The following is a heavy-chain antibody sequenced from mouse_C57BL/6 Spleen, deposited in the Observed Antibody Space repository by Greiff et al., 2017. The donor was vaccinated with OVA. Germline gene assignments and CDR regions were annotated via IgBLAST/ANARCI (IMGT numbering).Heavy chain of an antibody. CDR3: ARQGAYYGAFDY. Sequence: EVKLMESGGGLVKPGGSLKLSCAASGFTFSSYTMSWVRQTPEKRLEWVATISGGGGNTYYPDSVKGRFTISRDNAKNTLYLQMSSLRSEDTALYYCARQGAYYGAFDYWGQGTTLTVSS. CDR2: ISGGGGNT. D-gene: IGHD1-1*01. CDR1: GFTFSSYT. V-gene: IGHV5-9*01. J-gene: IGHJ2*01.